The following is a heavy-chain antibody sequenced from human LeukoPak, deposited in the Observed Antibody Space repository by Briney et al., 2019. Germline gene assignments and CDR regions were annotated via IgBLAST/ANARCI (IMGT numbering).Heavy chain of an antibody. CDR1: GYSISSGYY. CDR2: IYHSGST. V-gene: IGHV4-38-2*02. CDR3: ARDLGVTMVRGLYSNWFDP. J-gene: IGHJ5*02. D-gene: IGHD3-10*01. Sequence: PPETLSLTCTVSGYSISSGYYWGWIRQPPGKGLEWIGSIYHSGSTYYNPSLKSRVTISVDTSKNQFSLKLSSVTAADTAVYYCARDLGVTMVRGLYSNWFDPWGQGTLVTVSS.